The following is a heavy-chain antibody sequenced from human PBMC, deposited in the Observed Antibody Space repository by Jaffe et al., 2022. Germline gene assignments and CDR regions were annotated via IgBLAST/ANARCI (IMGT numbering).Heavy chain of an antibody. CDR2: VDPEDGET. V-gene: IGHV1-69-2*01. J-gene: IGHJ3*02. Sequence: EVQLVQSGAEVKKPGATVKISCKVSGYTFTDYYMHWVQQAPGKGLEWMGLVDPEDGETIYAEKFQGRVTITADTSTDTAYMELSSLRSEDTAVYYCATPYYYDSSGYSLDAFDIWGQGTMVTVSS. CDR3: ATPYYYDSSGYSLDAFDI. CDR1: GYTFTDYY. D-gene: IGHD3-22*01.